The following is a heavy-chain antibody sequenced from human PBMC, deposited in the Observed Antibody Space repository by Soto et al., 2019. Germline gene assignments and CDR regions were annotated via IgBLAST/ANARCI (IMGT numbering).Heavy chain of an antibody. CDR3: ARQNYYGRRYFDY. D-gene: IGHD3-10*01. J-gene: IGHJ4*02. Sequence: PSETLSLTCTVSGDSIKNYYWTWIRPPPGKGLEWIGNIYYSGSTSYNPSLESRVIISADKSIRTAYLQWSSLKASDTAIYYCARQNYYGRRYFDYWGQGTLVTVSS. V-gene: IGHV4-59*12. CDR2: IYYSGST. CDR1: GDSIKNYY.